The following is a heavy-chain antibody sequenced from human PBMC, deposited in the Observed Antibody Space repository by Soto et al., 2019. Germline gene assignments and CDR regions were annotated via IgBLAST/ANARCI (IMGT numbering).Heavy chain of an antibody. CDR2: IYHSGST. D-gene: IGHD1-26*01. Sequence: QVQLQESGPRLVEASQTLSLTCTVSNASITSSGYYWSWVRQPPGQRLEWLVYIYHSGSTFYIPSLQSRLTMSVATSTNQCSLALRSVTAADTAVYHCARMSGTYDVPDYWGQGTLVTVSS. J-gene: IGHJ4*02. CDR3: ARMSGTYDVPDY. V-gene: IGHV4-30-4*01. CDR1: NASITSSGYY.